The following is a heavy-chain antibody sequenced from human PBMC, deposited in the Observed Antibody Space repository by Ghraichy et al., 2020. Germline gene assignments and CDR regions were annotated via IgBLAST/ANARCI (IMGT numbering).Heavy chain of an antibody. CDR1: GFTFSSYE. Sequence: GGSLRLSCAASGFTFSSYEMNWVRQAPGKGLEWVSYISSSGSTIYYADSVKGRFTISRDNAKNSLYLQMNSLRAEDTAVYYCARDGDYDFWSGSRYYFDYWGQGTLVTVSS. D-gene: IGHD3-3*01. CDR2: ISSSGSTI. J-gene: IGHJ4*02. V-gene: IGHV3-48*03. CDR3: ARDGDYDFWSGSRYYFDY.